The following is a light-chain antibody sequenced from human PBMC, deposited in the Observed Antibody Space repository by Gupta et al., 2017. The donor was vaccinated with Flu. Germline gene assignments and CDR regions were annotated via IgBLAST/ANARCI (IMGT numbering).Light chain of an antibody. V-gene: IGLV1-51*02. CDR2: ENN. CDR3: GTWDDNLSAYV. J-gene: IGLJ1*01. CDR1: TFNIGGHY. Sequence: QSVLTQPPSVSAAPGQKVTISCSGSTFNIGGHYVSWYQHLPETAPKLLIYENNRRPSGIPDRFSGSKSGTSATLDITGLQTGDEADYYCGTWDDNLSAYVFGPGTKVTVL.